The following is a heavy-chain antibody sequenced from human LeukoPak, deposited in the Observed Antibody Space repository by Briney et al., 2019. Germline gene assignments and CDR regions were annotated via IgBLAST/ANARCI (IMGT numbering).Heavy chain of an antibody. J-gene: IGHJ5*02. V-gene: IGHV4-59*01. Sequence: PSETLSLTCTVSGGSISSYYWSWIPQPPGKGLEWIGYIYYSGSTNYNPSLKSRVTISVDTSKNQFSLKLSSVTAADTAVYYCARVLGEGYPLPKYNWFDPWGQGTLVTVPS. CDR1: GGSISSYY. D-gene: IGHD3-16*01. CDR2: IYYSGST. CDR3: ARVLGEGYPLPKYNWFDP.